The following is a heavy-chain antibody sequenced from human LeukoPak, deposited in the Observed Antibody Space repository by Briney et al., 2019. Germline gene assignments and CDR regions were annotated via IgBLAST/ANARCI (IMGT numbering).Heavy chain of an antibody. CDR1: GGSFSGYY. CDR3: ARWGLNDIVVVVAATRDGAFDI. J-gene: IGHJ3*02. CDR2: INHSGST. V-gene: IGHV4-34*01. Sequence: KPSETLSLTCAVYGGSFSGYYWSWIRQPPGKGLEWIGEINHSGSTNYNPSLKSRVTISVDTSKNQFSLKLSSVTAADTAVYYCARWGLNDIVVVVAATRDGAFDIWGQGTMVTVSS. D-gene: IGHD2-15*01.